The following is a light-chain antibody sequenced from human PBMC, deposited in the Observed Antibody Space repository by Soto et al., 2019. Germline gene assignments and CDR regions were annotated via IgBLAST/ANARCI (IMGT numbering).Light chain of an antibody. CDR2: EVS. V-gene: IGLV2-8*01. Sequence: QSALTQPPSASGSPGQSVTISCTGTSSDVGGYNYVSWYQQYPGKVPKLMIYEVSQRPSGVPDRFSGSKSGNTASLTVSGLQAEDEADYYCSSYAGNNNVVFGTGTKVTVL. CDR3: SSYAGNNNVV. CDR1: SSDVGGYNY. J-gene: IGLJ1*01.